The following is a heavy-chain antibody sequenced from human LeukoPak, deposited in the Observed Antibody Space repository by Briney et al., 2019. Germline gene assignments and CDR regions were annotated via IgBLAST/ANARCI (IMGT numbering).Heavy chain of an antibody. D-gene: IGHD6-13*01. CDR3: ARVYYSNSYDYWYFDL. CDR1: GGSTNNYY. CDR2: IYYSGST. V-gene: IGHV4-59*01. J-gene: IGHJ2*01. Sequence: SETLSLTCTVSGGSTNNYYWTWIRQPPGKGLEWIAYIYYSGSTNYNPSLKSRVTISVDTSKNQFSLKLSSVTAADTAVYYCARVYYSNSYDYWYFDLWGRGTLVTASS.